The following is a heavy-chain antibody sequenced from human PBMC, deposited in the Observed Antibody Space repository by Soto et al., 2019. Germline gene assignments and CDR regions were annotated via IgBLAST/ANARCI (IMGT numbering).Heavy chain of an antibody. J-gene: IGHJ4*02. V-gene: IGHV3-21*01. CDR1: GCTFSSYS. CDR2: ISSSSSYI. D-gene: IGHD6-6*01. CDR3: ARDNGQLVWFSSDY. Sequence: PGGSLRLSGAGSGCTFSSYSMNWVRQAPGKGLEWVSSISSSSSYIYYADSVKGRFTISRDNAKNSLYLQMNSLRAEDTAVYYCARDNGQLVWFSSDYWGQGTLVTVSS.